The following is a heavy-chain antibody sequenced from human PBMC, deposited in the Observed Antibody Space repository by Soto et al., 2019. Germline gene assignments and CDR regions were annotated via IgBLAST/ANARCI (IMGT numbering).Heavy chain of an antibody. Sequence: QVHLVQSGAEVRKPGSSVKVSCKTSGGTFSTYTIYWVRQAPGQGLEWMGRIIPLFGTTKYAQNFQDRVTITAEESTSTTYMELSSLRAEDTAVYYCARRLSSFYDYVMDVWGQGTTVTVSS. CDR2: IIPLFGTT. CDR3: ARRLSSFYDYVMDV. J-gene: IGHJ6*02. D-gene: IGHD3-10*01. V-gene: IGHV1-69*18. CDR1: GGTFSTYT.